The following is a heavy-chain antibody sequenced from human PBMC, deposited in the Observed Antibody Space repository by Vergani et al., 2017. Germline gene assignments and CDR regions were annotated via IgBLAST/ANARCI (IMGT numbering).Heavy chain of an antibody. CDR2: INSDGSST. V-gene: IGHV3-74*01. Sequence: EVQLVESGGGLVQPGGSLRLSCAASGFTFSSYWMHWVRQAPGKGLVWVSRINSDGSSTSYADSVKGRFTISRDNAKNTLYLQMNSLRAEDTAVYYCARDVEWGYCSGGSCSEFDYWGQGTLVTVSS. J-gene: IGHJ4*02. CDR1: GFTFSSYW. D-gene: IGHD2-15*01. CDR3: ARDVEWGYCSGGSCSEFDY.